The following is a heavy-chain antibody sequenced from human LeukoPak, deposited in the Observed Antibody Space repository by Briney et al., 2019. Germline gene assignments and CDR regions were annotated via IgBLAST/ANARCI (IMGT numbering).Heavy chain of an antibody. V-gene: IGHV1-58*01. CDR3: AAEQQVGATNWFDP. J-gene: IGHJ5*02. D-gene: IGHD1-26*01. CDR1: GFTFTSSA. Sequence: SVKVSCKASGFTFTSSAVQWVRQARGQRLEWIGWIVVGSGNTNYAQKFQERVTITRDMSTSTAYMELSSLRSEDTAVYYCAAEQQVGATNWFDPWGQGTLVTVPS. CDR2: IVVGSGNT.